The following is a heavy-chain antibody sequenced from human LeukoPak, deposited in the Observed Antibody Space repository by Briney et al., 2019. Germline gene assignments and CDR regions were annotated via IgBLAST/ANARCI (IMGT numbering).Heavy chain of an antibody. J-gene: IGHJ3*02. CDR3: AKDHNYYDGSGPPGAFDI. D-gene: IGHD3-22*01. CDR1: GGSFTGYY. V-gene: IGHV4-34*01. CDR2: IRDHGGT. Sequence: SETLSLTCDIYGGSFTGYYWSWIRQPPGMGLEWIGEIRDHGGTNYNPSLKSRVTISGDTSKSQFSLKLSSVTAADTAVYYCAKDHNYYDGSGPPGAFDIWGQGTMVTVSS.